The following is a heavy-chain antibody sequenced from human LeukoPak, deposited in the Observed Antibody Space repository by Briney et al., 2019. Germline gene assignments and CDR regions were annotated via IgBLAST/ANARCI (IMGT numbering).Heavy chain of an antibody. CDR3: TTDRNDVQTFDY. CDR1: GFTFSNAW. CDR2: IKSKTDGGTT. V-gene: IGHV3-15*01. Sequence: GGSLRLSCAASGFTFSNAWMSWVRQAPGKGLEWVGRIKSKTDGGTTDYAAPVKGRFTISRDDSKNTLYLQMNSLKTEDTAVYYCTTDRNDVQTFDYWGQGTLVTVPS. D-gene: IGHD1-1*01. J-gene: IGHJ4*02.